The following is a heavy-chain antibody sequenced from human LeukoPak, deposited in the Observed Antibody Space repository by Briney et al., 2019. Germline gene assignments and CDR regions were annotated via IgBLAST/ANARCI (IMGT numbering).Heavy chain of an antibody. D-gene: IGHD3-10*01. CDR3: ARDPRGVGGGVDAFDI. Sequence: ASVKVSCKASGYTFTSYAMHWVRQAPGQRLEWMGWINGGNGNTKYSQEFQGRVTFTRDTSANTAYMELSSLRSEDMAVYYCARDPRGVGGGVDAFDIWGQGTMVTVSS. J-gene: IGHJ3*02. V-gene: IGHV1-3*03. CDR2: INGGNGNT. CDR1: GYTFTSYA.